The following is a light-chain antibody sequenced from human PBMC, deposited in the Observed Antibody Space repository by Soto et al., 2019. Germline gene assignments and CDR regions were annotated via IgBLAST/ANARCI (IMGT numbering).Light chain of an antibody. CDR1: QNISRS. CDR2: GTS. V-gene: IGKV3-15*01. Sequence: EIVMTQSPVTLSVSPGERATLSCRASQNISRSLAWYQQKPGQGPSLLIYGTSTRAGGVPARFSGGGSGTEFTLTINSLQPDDFATYYCQQYNSYSPWTFGQGTKVDI. J-gene: IGKJ1*01. CDR3: QQYNSYSPWT.